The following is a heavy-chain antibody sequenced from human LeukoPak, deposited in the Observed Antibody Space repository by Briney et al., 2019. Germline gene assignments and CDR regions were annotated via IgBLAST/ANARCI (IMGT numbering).Heavy chain of an antibody. CDR2: ISSSGSTI. V-gene: IGHV3-11*01. D-gene: IGHD2-15*01. Sequence: PGGSQRLSCAASGFTFSDYYMSWIRQAPGKGLEWVSYISSSGSTIYYADSVKGRFTISRDNAKNSLYLQMNSLRAEDTAVYYCARDRGYCGGGSCYSERRNAVGDYYYMDVWGKGTTVTVSS. CDR1: GFTFSDYY. J-gene: IGHJ6*03. CDR3: ARDRGYCGGGSCYSERRNAVGDYYYMDV.